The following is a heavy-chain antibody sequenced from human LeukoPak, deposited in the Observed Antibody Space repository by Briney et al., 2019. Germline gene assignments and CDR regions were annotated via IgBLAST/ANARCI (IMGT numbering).Heavy chain of an antibody. J-gene: IGHJ3*02. CDR2: IDDSGNA. CDR1: GGSISRYY. D-gene: IGHD3-10*01. V-gene: IGHV4-59*01. CDR3: ARSDYHNSGSHTVFDAFDI. Sequence: SETLSLTCTVSGGSISRYYWSWIRRPPGKGLEWIGYIDDSGNANYNPSLKSQVTISVDKSKNQFSLKLSFVTAADTAMYYCARSDYHNSGSHTVFDAFDIWGQGTRVTVSS.